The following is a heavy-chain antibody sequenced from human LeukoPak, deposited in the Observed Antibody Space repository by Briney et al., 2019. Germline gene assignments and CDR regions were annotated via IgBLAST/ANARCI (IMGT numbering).Heavy chain of an antibody. Sequence: SETLYLTCAVYGGSFSGYYWSWIRQPPGKGLEWIGEINHSGSTNYNPSLKSRVTISVDTSKNQFSLKLSSVTAADTAVYYCARSPMVRGVSYYYYYYMDVWGKGTTVTVSS. J-gene: IGHJ6*03. V-gene: IGHV4-34*01. CDR3: ARSPMVRGVSYYYYYYMDV. CDR1: GGSFSGYY. CDR2: INHSGST. D-gene: IGHD3-10*01.